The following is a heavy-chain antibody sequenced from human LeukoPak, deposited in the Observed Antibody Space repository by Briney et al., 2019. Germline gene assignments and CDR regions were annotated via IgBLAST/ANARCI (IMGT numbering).Heavy chain of an antibody. V-gene: IGHV3-30*03. D-gene: IGHD3-16*01. CDR2: ISYDGSNK. Sequence: GGSLRLSCAASGFTFSSYGMHWVRQAPGTGLEWVAVISYDGSNKYYADSVKGRFTISRDNSKNTLYLQMNSLRAEDTAVYYCRSMITFGGLWGQGTLVTVSS. J-gene: IGHJ4*02. CDR3: RSMITFGGL. CDR1: GFTFSSYG.